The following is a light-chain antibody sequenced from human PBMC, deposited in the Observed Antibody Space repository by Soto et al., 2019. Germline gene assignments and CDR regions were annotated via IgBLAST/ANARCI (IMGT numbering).Light chain of an antibody. Sequence: EIVLTQSPGTLSLSPGERATLSCRASQSVKNNYLAWYQQKPDQAPRLLIYDASNRATGIPARFSGSGSGTDFTLTISSLEPEDFAVYYCQQRSSWPPITFGGGTKVDIK. V-gene: IGKV3-11*01. J-gene: IGKJ4*01. CDR3: QQRSSWPPIT. CDR2: DAS. CDR1: QSVKNNY.